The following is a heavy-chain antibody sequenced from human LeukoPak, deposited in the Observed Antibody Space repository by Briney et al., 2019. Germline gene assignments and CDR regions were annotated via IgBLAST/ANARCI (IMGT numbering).Heavy chain of an antibody. CDR1: GRSFSGYY. CDR2: INHSRST. CDR3: ARELFVRRLPGRGNWFDP. V-gene: IGHV4-34*01. D-gene: IGHD3-10*02. J-gene: IGHJ5*02. Sequence: SETLSLTCAVYGRSFSGYYWSWIRQPPGKGLEWIGEINHSRSTNYNPSLKSRVTISVDTSKNQFSLKLSSVTAADTAVYYCARELFVRRLPGRGNWFDPWGQGTLVTVSS.